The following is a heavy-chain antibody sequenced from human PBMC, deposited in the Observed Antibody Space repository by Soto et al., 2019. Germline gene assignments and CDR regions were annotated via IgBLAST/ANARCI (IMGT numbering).Heavy chain of an antibody. J-gene: IGHJ4*02. CDR2: ISGSGGST. Sequence: GGSLRLSCAASGFTFSSYAMSWVRQAPGKVLEWVSAISGSGGSTYYADSVKGRFTISRDNSNNTLYLQMNSLRAEDTAVYYCAKDRGIAVAGNGDYWGQGTLVNVSS. D-gene: IGHD6-19*01. CDR1: GFTFSSYA. CDR3: AKDRGIAVAGNGDY. V-gene: IGHV3-23*01.